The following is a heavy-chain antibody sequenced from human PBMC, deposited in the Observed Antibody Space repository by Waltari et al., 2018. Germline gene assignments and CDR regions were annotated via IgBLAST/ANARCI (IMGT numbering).Heavy chain of an antibody. D-gene: IGHD3-16*01. Sequence: VQLVQSGAEVKRPGESLQISCRGSGYNFASPWIGRWPQLPGQGLEWMGDICTPNSDTRYSPSFQGQVIISADKSISTAYLRWSRLKASDTARYYCAREAVYLGGALFDPWGQGTLVTVSS. V-gene: IGHV5-51*01. CDR3: AREAVYLGGALFDP. CDR1: GYNFASPW. CDR2: ICTPNSDT. J-gene: IGHJ5*02.